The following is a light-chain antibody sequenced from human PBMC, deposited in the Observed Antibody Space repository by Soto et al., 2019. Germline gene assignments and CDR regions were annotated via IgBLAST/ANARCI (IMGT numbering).Light chain of an antibody. J-gene: IGKJ1*01. CDR3: QQYDNSAWT. CDR1: QSVSSTS. CDR2: GTS. Sequence: EIVLTQPPGTLSFSPGERATLSCRASQSVSSTSLAWNQQKPGQAPRLLIFGTSNRATGIPDRFSGSGSGTDFTLTISRLEPEDFAVYYCQQYDNSAWTFGQGTKVDIK. V-gene: IGKV3-20*01.